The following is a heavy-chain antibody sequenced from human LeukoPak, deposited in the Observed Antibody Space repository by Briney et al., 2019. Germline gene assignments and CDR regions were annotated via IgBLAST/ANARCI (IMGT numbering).Heavy chain of an antibody. CDR1: GGSISSYY. CDR3: ARRAPNPGLYIAAAHDAFDI. D-gene: IGHD6-13*01. CDR2: IYTSGST. J-gene: IGHJ3*02. V-gene: IGHV4-4*07. Sequence: PSETLSLTCTVSGGSISSYYWSWIRQPAGKGLEWIGRIYTSGSTNYNPSLKSRVTMSVDTSKNQFSLKLSSVTASDTAMYYCARRAPNPGLYIAAAHDAFDIWGQGTMVTVSS.